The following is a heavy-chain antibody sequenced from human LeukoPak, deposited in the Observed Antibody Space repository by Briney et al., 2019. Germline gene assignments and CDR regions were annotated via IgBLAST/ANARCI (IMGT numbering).Heavy chain of an antibody. V-gene: IGHV3-23*01. Sequence: PRGSLRLSCAASGFRSSSYAMSWGRQAPGKGLEGVSSISGSGGSTNYADSVKGRFTISRDNSKNTLFLQMNSLRAEDTAVYYCAKDGGNNVVVVAALHYWGQGTLVTVSS. CDR2: ISGSGGST. D-gene: IGHD2-15*01. CDR1: GFRSSSYA. J-gene: IGHJ4*02. CDR3: AKDGGNNVVVVAALHY.